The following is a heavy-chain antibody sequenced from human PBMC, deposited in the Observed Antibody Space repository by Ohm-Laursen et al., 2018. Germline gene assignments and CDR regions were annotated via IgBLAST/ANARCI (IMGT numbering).Heavy chain of an antibody. Sequence: ASVKVSCKTSGYTFTNYGIAWVRQAPGQGLEWVGWISDYNGYTDYAQKFQDRVTMTTDTSTSTAYVELRSLRSDDTAVYYCARENPWLVSRSRSAIDYWGQGTLVTVSS. CDR1: GYTFTNYG. D-gene: IGHD6-19*01. CDR3: ARENPWLVSRSRSAIDY. V-gene: IGHV1-18*01. CDR2: ISDYNGYT. J-gene: IGHJ4*02.